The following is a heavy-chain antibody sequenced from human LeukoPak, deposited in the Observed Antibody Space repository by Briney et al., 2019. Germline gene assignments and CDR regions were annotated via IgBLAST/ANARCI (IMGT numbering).Heavy chain of an antibody. CDR1: GFTFSSYG. V-gene: IGHV3-30*02. CDR2: IRYDGSNK. Sequence: PGGSLRLSCAASGFTFSSYGMHWVRQAPGKGLEWVAFIRYDGSNKYYADSVKGRFTISRDNSKNTLYLQMNSLRAEDTAVYYCSTGFWSGYYKSFDYWGQGTLVTVSS. CDR3: STGFWSGYYKSFDY. J-gene: IGHJ4*02. D-gene: IGHD3-3*01.